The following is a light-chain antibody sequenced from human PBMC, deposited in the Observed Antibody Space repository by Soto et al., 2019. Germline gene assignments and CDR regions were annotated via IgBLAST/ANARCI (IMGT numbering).Light chain of an antibody. J-gene: IGLJ2*01. CDR2: RNN. CDR3: AAWDDSLSGVV. Sequence: QSVLTQPPSASGTPGQRVTISCSGSSSNIGSDSVYWYQQLPGTAPKVIIYRNNQRPSGVPDRFSGSKSGTSASLGISGLQSEDEADYYCAAWDDSLSGVVFGGGTKLTVL. CDR1: SSNIGSDS. V-gene: IGLV1-47*01.